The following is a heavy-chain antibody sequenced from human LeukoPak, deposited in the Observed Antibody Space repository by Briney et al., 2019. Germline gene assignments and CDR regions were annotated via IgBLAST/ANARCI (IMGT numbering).Heavy chain of an antibody. J-gene: IGHJ3*02. D-gene: IGHD4/OR15-4a*01. CDR3: ATSLGAGAFYI. CDR1: GYTLTELS. Sequence: ASVKVSCKVSGYTLTELSMHWVRQAPGKGLAWMGGFDPEDGETNYAQKFQGRVTMTEDTSTDTAYMELSSLRSENTAVYYSATSLGAGAFYIWGQGTMVTVSS. CDR2: FDPEDGET. V-gene: IGHV1-24*01.